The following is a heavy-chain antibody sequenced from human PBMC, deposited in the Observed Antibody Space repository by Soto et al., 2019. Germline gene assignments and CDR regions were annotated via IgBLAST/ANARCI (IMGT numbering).Heavy chain of an antibody. D-gene: IGHD2-15*01. CDR1: GFTFSSYW. V-gene: IGHV3-74*01. J-gene: IGHJ4*02. CDR2: INSDGSST. CDR3: ARAGGFRYCSGGSCYSALGY. Sequence: GGSLRLSCAASGFTFSSYWMHWVRQAPGKGLVWVSRINSDGSSTSYADSVKGRFTISRDNAKNTLYLQMNSLRAEDTAVYYCARAGGFRYCSGGSCYSALGYWGQGTLVTVSS.